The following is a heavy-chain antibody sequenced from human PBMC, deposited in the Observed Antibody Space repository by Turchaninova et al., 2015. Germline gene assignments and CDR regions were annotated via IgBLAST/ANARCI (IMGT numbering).Heavy chain of an antibody. CDR3: ARGNSWPLNH. J-gene: IGHJ5*02. CDR1: GDSVSSNSAA. CDR2: TYYRSKWYN. V-gene: IGHV6-1*01. Sequence: QVQLQQSGPGLVKPSQTLSVTCDISGDSVSSNSAAWNWIRQSPSRGLEWLGMTYYRSKWYNDYAASVKIRIIINSDTSKNQFSLQLNSVTPEDTAVYYCARGNSWPLNHWGQGTLVIVSS. D-gene: IGHD6-13*01.